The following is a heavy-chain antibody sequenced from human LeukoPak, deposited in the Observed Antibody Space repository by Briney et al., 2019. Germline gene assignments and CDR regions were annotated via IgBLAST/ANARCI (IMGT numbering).Heavy chain of an antibody. V-gene: IGHV1-2*02. J-gene: IGHJ4*02. CDR2: ISPNSGGT. CDR3: ARDSTGGYPDY. D-gene: IGHD7-27*01. CDR1: GYXFTDYY. Sequence: GASVKVSCKASGYXFTDYYMHWVRQAPGQGLEYMGWISPNSGGTNYAQMFQGRVTMTSDTSTNTAFMELRSLRSDDTAVFYCARDSTGGYPDYWGQGTLVTVSS.